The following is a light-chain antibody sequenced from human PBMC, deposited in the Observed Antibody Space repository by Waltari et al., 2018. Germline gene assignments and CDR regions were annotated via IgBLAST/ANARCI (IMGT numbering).Light chain of an antibody. Sequence: QSVLPHPAFSSGSPGPFINTSCTGTISFPAAYDFFWWYQQHPGKAPKLLFYDVHHRPSGVSNRFSGSKSGTTASLSISALKTEDEADYHCSSYAVPDTYLFGAGTRLTVL. CDR2: DVH. CDR3: SSYAVPDTYL. J-gene: IGLJ1*01. CDR1: ISFPAAYDF. V-gene: IGLV2-14*03.